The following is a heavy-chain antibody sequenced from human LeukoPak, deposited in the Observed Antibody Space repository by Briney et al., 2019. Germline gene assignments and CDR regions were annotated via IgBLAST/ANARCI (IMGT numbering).Heavy chain of an antibody. CDR2: ISSSSSYI. D-gene: IGHD6-6*01. V-gene: IGHV3-21*01. CDR3: ARVSGSPSYPKNNWFDP. J-gene: IGHJ5*02. CDR1: GFTFSSYS. Sequence: GGSLRLSCAASGFTFSSYSMNWVRQAPGKGLEWVSSISSSSSYIYYADSVKGRFTISRDNAKNSLYLQMNSLRAEDTAMYYCARVSGSPSYPKNNWFDPWGQGTLVTVSS.